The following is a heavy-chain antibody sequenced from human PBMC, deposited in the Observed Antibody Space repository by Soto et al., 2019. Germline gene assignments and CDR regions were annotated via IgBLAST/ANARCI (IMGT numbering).Heavy chain of an antibody. CDR2: ISAYNGNT. V-gene: IGHV1-18*01. Sequence: QVQLVQSGAEVKKPGASVKVSCKASGYTFTSYGISWVRQAPGQGLEWMGWISAYNGNTNYAQKLQGRVTMTTDTSTITAYMELRSMRSDDTAVYYCARDLEEDYYDCSGYYQSGFDPWGQGTLVTVSS. CDR3: ARDLEEDYYDCSGYYQSGFDP. CDR1: GYTFTSYG. D-gene: IGHD3-22*01. J-gene: IGHJ5*02.